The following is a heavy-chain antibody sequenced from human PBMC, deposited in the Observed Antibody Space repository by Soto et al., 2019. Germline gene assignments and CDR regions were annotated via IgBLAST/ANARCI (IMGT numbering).Heavy chain of an antibody. CDR3: ARDWSSGMGLPATLNNWFDP. Sequence: ASVKVSCKASGYTFSDFYMHWVRQAPGQGLEWMGWINPNNGDTNYAQKFQGRVIMTRDTSINTAYMEVSRLRSDDTAIYYCARDWSSGMGLPATLNNWFDPWGHGTLVTVSS. V-gene: IGHV1-2*02. J-gene: IGHJ5*02. CDR1: GYTFSDFY. CDR2: INPNNGDT. D-gene: IGHD2-15*01.